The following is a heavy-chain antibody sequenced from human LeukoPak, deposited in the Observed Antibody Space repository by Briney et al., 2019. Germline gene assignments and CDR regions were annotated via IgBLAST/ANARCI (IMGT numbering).Heavy chain of an antibody. D-gene: IGHD6-13*01. CDR1: GFTFDNYG. V-gene: IGHV3-20*04. Sequence: GGSLRLSCAASGFTFDNYGMNWVRQVPGKGLEWVSGISGNGGSKGYADSVKGRFTISRDNARKSLYLQMNSLRAEDMAFYYCARDGSGWYGDNWFDPWGQGTLVTVSS. J-gene: IGHJ5*02. CDR2: ISGNGGSK. CDR3: ARDGSGWYGDNWFDP.